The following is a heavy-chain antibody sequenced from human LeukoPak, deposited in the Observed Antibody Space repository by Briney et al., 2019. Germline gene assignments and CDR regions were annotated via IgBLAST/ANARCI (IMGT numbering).Heavy chain of an antibody. CDR2: INTDGSDT. CDR3: ARGCSGGSCYDN. Sequence: GGSLRLSCAASGFAFNIYWMDWVRQAPGKGLIWVSRINTDGSDTTYADSVKGRFTISRDNAKNTLYLQMNSLRAEDTAVYYCARGCSGGSCYDNWGQGTLVTVSS. D-gene: IGHD2-15*01. V-gene: IGHV3-74*01. J-gene: IGHJ4*02. CDR1: GFAFNIYW.